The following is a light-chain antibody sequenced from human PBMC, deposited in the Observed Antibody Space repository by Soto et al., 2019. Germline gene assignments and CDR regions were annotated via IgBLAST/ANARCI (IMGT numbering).Light chain of an antibody. Sequence: QSVLTQPPSASGTPGQRVVISCSGSSSNIASNYIYWYQQVPGTAPKLLICSNNQRPSGVPDRFSGSKSGTSASLVTSGLRSEDEADYYCATWDDSLSNSVFGTGTKVTVL. CDR2: SNN. J-gene: IGLJ1*01. CDR3: ATWDDSLSNSV. CDR1: SSNIASNY. V-gene: IGLV1-47*02.